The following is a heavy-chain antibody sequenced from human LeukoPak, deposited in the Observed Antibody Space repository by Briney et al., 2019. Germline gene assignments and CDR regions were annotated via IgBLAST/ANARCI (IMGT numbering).Heavy chain of an antibody. CDR3: AKAGIGVVGYFDY. D-gene: IGHD6-19*01. J-gene: IGHJ4*02. V-gene: IGHV3-23*01. CDR2: IRGSGGGT. CDR1: GFTVSSNY. Sequence: GGSLRLSCAASGFTVSSNYMSWVRQAPGKGLEWVSTIRGSGGGTYYADSVKGRFTISRDNSKNTLYLQMNSLRDGDTALYYCAKAGIGVVGYFDYWGQGTLVTVSS.